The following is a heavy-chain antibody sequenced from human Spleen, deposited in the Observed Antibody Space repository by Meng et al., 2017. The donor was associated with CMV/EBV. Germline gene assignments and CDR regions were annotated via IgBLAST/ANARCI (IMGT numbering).Heavy chain of an antibody. CDR2: IYWDDDK. Sequence: QINLNESGPTLVNPQQTLTLTCIFSGFSLRPSGVGVGWIRQPPGKALEWLALIYWDDDKRYSPSLKSRLTITKDTSKNQVVLTMTNMDPVDTATYYCAHILTFGGGDYWGQGTLVTVSS. J-gene: IGHJ4*02. V-gene: IGHV2-5*02. D-gene: IGHD3-16*01. CDR1: GFSLRPSGVG. CDR3: AHILTFGGGDY.